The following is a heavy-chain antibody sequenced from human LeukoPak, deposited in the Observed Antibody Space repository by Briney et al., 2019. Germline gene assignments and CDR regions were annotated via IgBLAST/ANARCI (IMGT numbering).Heavy chain of an antibody. J-gene: IGHJ4*02. CDR2: ISGSGGST. Sequence: GGSLRLSRAASGLSFGSDDINWVRQAPGKGLEWVSVISGSGGSTDYADSVKGRFSISRDNSKNTLYLQMNSLRAEDTAVYYCANGQIRFGEFSFFDYWGQGTLVTVSS. CDR1: GLSFGSDD. V-gene: IGHV3-23*01. D-gene: IGHD3-10*01. CDR3: ANGQIRFGEFSFFDY.